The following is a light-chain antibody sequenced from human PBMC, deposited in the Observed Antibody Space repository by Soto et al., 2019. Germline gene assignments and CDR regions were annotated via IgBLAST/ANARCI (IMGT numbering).Light chain of an antibody. Sequence: IQMTPSPGTLSLSPKARATLSCRASQSVSNNYLAWYQQKPGQAPRLLIYGASSRATGIPDRFSGSGSGTDFTLTISRLESEDFAVYYCQQYGSAPEWTFGQGSKVDIK. CDR3: QQYGSAPEWT. CDR1: QSVSNNY. J-gene: IGKJ1*01. CDR2: GAS. V-gene: IGKV3-20*01.